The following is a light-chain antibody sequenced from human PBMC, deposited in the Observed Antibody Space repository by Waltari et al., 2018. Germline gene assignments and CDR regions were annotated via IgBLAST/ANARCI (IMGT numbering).Light chain of an antibody. CDR2: SVI. Sequence: QSALTQPASVSGSPGQPITISCTGTSSDVVNYKPVSWYQQHPGKAPKLVIYSVIKRPEGVSARFSGSKAGDMASLTISGLQPEDEAEYFCSSYAGSSKGVFGGGTKVTVL. V-gene: IGLV2-23*02. CDR3: SSYAGSSKGV. J-gene: IGLJ2*01. CDR1: SSDVVNYKP.